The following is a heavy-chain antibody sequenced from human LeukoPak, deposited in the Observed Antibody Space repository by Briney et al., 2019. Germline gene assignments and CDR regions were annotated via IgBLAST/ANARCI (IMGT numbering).Heavy chain of an antibody. D-gene: IGHD6-19*01. Sequence: GGSLRLSCAASGFTFSDYIMIWVRQAPGKGREGVSGITASGDRTFYGDSVRGRFTMSRDNSKNTVYLQMSSLRVDDTAVYYYATNSGWYGVSWGQGTLVTVSS. J-gene: IGHJ4*02. CDR1: GFTFSDYI. CDR3: ATNSGWYGVS. CDR2: ITASGDRT. V-gene: IGHV3-23*01.